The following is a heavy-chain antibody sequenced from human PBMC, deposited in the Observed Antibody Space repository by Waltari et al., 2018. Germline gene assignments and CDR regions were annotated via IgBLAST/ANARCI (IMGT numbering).Heavy chain of an antibody. J-gene: IGHJ4*02. Sequence: EVRLVESGGGLVQRGGSLGLSCAASGLPLAHHGMSWVRQAPGKGLECVSSISGSGGTTYYADSVKGRFTMSKDFSKNTLFLQMNSVRVDDTADYYCAKSSGSYYEVFDRWGRGTLVTVSS. CDR2: ISGSGGTT. CDR1: GLPLAHHG. V-gene: IGHV3-23*04. CDR3: AKSSGSYYEVFDR. D-gene: IGHD1-26*01.